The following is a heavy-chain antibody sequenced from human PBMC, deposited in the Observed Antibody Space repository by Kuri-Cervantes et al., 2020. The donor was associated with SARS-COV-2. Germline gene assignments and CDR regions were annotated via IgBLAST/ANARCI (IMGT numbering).Heavy chain of an antibody. CDR2: IYYSGST. V-gene: IGHV4-30-4*01. Sequence: SCTVSGGSISSADYYWSWIRQPPGKGLEWIGYIYYSGSTYYNPSLKSRITISVDTSKNQFSLKLSSVTAADTAVYYCASCPGGLHYYYYGMDVWGQGTTVTVSS. CDR1: GGSISSADYY. J-gene: IGHJ6*02. D-gene: IGHD5-18*01. CDR3: ASCPGGLHYYYYGMDV.